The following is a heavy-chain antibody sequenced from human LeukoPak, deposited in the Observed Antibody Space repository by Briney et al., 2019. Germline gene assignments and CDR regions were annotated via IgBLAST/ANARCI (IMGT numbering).Heavy chain of an antibody. J-gene: IGHJ4*02. Sequence: PGGSLRLSCAASGFTFTNYGMNWVRPAPGKGLEWVSYISSSGSTTYYADSVKGRFTVSRDNAKSSLFLQMNSLRAEDTAIYYCARDYRESAIFGVVYGIDYWGQGTLVTVSS. CDR1: GFTFTNYG. CDR2: ISSSGSTT. V-gene: IGHV3-48*03. D-gene: IGHD3-3*01. CDR3: ARDYRESAIFGVVYGIDY.